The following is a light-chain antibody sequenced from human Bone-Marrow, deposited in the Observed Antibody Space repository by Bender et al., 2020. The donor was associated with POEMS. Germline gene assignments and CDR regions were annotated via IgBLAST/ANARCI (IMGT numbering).Light chain of an antibody. V-gene: IGLV3-25*03. CDR1: ALPKQY. J-gene: IGLJ3*02. CDR2: KDT. CDR3: QAVDSRGPYWV. Sequence: AARIPCSGDALPKQYVYWSRQKSGQAPTLLLYKDTERPSGIPERFSGSNSGTTVTLIIIGVQAEDEADYYCQAVDSRGPYWVFGGGTRLTVL.